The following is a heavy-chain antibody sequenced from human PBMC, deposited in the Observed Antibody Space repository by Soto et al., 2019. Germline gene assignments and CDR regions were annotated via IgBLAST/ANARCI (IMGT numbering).Heavy chain of an antibody. CDR1: GFTFGDYY. V-gene: IGHV3-11*01. CDR3: ARTTYYDFWSSYYYYYYYTDV. D-gene: IGHD3-3*01. CDR2: ISSSGSTI. Sequence: PGGSLRLSCAASGFTFGDYYMSWIRQAPGKGLEWVSYISSSGSTIYYADSVKGRFTISRDNAKNSLYLQMNSLRAEDTAVYYCARTTYYDFWSSYYYYYYYTDVWGKGTTVTVSS. J-gene: IGHJ6*03.